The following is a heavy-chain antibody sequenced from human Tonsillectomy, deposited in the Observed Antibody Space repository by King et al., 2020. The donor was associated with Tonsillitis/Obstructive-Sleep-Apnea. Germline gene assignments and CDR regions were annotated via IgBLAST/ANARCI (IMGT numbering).Heavy chain of an antibody. CDR1: GFTVSGNY. CDR3: ARSPTVTTSFYFDY. Sequence: VQLVESGGGLIQSGGSLRLSCAASGFTVSGNYMNWVRQAPGKGLEWVSVIYSGVSTHYADSGKGRFTISRDNSKNTVYLQMNSLKTEDTAVYYCARSPTVTTSFYFDYWGQGTLVTVSS. D-gene: IGHD4-17*01. V-gene: IGHV3-53*01. CDR2: IYSGVST. J-gene: IGHJ4*02.